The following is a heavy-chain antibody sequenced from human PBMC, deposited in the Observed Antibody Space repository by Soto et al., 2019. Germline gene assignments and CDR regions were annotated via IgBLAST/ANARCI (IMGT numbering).Heavy chain of an antibody. CDR1: GFTVSSNY. V-gene: IGHV3-66*01. CDR2: IYSGGST. J-gene: IGHJ3*02. Sequence: LRLSCAASGFTVSSNYMSWVRQAPGKGLEWVSVIYSGGSTYYADSVKGRFTISRDNSKNTLYLQMNSLRAEDTAVYYCARDGGTGYCSSTSCYGDAFDIWGQGTMVTVSS. D-gene: IGHD2-2*01. CDR3: ARDGGTGYCSSTSCYGDAFDI.